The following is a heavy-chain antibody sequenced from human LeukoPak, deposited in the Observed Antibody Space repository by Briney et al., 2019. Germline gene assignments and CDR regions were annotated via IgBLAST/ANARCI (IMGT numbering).Heavy chain of an antibody. J-gene: IGHJ4*02. CDR1: GFTFGSYA. Sequence: GGSLRLSCAASGFTFGSYAMSWVRQAPQKGLEWVSGVTGSGSTTYYADFVKGRFTISRDSSKNTLYLQMNSLRADDTAVYYCARDGGGSYLTTFDYWGQGTLVTVSS. CDR2: VTGSGSTT. CDR3: ARDGGGSYLTTFDY. V-gene: IGHV3-23*01. D-gene: IGHD1-26*01.